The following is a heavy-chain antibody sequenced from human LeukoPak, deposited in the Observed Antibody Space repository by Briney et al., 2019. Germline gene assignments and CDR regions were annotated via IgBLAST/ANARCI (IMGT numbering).Heavy chain of an antibody. V-gene: IGHV4-4*07. CDR1: GDSITSYY. CDR2: ISSGGTT. J-gene: IGHJ5*02. Sequence: PSETLSLTCTVSGDSITSYYWSWIRQPAGKALEWIGRISSGGTTKYNPSLSSRVTMSVDTSKNQFSLKLNSVTAADTAVYYCARGGYYCSSASCYAWFDHWGQGTLVTVSS. D-gene: IGHD2-2*01. CDR3: ARGGYYCSSASCYAWFDH.